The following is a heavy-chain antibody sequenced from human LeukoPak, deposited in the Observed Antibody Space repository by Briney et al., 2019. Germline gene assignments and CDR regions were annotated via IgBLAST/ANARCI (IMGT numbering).Heavy chain of an antibody. J-gene: IGHJ4*02. CDR1: GFTFSSYA. Sequence: GGSLRLSCAASGFTFSSYAMSWVRQAPGKGLERVSAISGSGGSTYYADSVKGRFTISRDNSKNTLYLQMNSLRAEDTAVYYCAKRGPGYCSGGSCFYFDYWGQGTLVTVSS. D-gene: IGHD2-15*01. V-gene: IGHV3-23*01. CDR3: AKRGPGYCSGGSCFYFDY. CDR2: ISGSGGST.